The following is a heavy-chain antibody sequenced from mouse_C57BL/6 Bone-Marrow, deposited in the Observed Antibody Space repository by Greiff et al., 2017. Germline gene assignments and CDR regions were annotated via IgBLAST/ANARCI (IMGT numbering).Heavy chain of an antibody. Sequence: VQLKESGGGLVQPKGSLKLSCAASGFSFNTYAMNWVRQAPGKGVEWVARIRSKSNNYATYYADSVKDRFTISRDDSESMLYLQMNNLKTEDTAMYYCVRPEGLYVPWFAYWGQGTLVTVSA. CDR2: IRSKSNNYAT. V-gene: IGHV10-1*01. CDR1: GFSFNTYA. CDR3: VRPEGLYVPWFAY. D-gene: IGHD2-12*01. J-gene: IGHJ3*01.